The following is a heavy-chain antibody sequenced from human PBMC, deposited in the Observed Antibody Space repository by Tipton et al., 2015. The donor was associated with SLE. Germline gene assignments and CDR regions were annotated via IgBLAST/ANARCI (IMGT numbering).Heavy chain of an antibody. CDR3: ARDAVRIAGTYYYYMDV. CDR2: ISSNGGST. V-gene: IGHV3-64*04. J-gene: IGHJ6*03. CDR1: GFTFSSYA. Sequence: SLRLSCSASGFTFSSYAMHWVRQAPGKGLEYVSAISSNGGSTYYADSVKGRFTISRDNSKNTLYLQMNSLRAEDTAVYYCARDAVRIAGTYYYYMDVWGKGTTVTVSS. D-gene: IGHD6-13*01.